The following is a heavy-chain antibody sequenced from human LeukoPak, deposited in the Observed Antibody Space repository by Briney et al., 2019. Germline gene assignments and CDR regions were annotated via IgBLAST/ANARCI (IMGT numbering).Heavy chain of an antibody. J-gene: IGHJ4*02. V-gene: IGHV3-23*01. CDR2: ISGSGGST. D-gene: IGHD6-13*01. CDR3: AKWFSNTRGLKSYYFDY. CDR1: GFTFSSYA. Sequence: GGSLRLSCAASGFTFSSYAMSWVRHAPGEGLEWVLYISGSGGSTYYADSVKGPFTISRDNSKNTLYLQMNSLRAEDTAVYYCAKWFSNTRGLKSYYFDYWGQGTLVTVSS.